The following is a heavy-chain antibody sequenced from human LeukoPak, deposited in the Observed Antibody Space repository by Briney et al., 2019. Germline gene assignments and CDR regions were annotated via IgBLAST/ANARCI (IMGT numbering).Heavy chain of an antibody. V-gene: IGHV3-53*04. Sequence: GGSLRHSCAASGFTVSSNYMSWVRQAPGKGLEWVSVIYSGGSTYYADSVKGRFTISRHNSKNTLYLQMNSLRAEDTAVYYCARDRSGWNPYDGMDVWGQGTTVTVSS. CDR1: GFTVSSNY. CDR3: ARDRSGWNPYDGMDV. J-gene: IGHJ6*02. D-gene: IGHD6-19*01. CDR2: IYSGGST.